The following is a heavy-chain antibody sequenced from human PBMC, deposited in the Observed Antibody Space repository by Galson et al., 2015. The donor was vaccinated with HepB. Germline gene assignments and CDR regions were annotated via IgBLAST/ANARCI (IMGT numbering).Heavy chain of an antibody. J-gene: IGHJ4*02. V-gene: IGHV2-5*01. CDR1: GFSLSTSGVG. D-gene: IGHD5-18*01. Sequence: PALVKPTQTLTLTCTFSGFSLSTSGVGVGWIRQPPGKALEWLALIYWNDDKRYSPSLKSRLTITKDTSKNQVVLTMTNMDPVDTATYYCAHSNGPWIQLWYFDYWGQGTLVTVSS. CDR2: IYWNDDK. CDR3: AHSNGPWIQLWYFDY.